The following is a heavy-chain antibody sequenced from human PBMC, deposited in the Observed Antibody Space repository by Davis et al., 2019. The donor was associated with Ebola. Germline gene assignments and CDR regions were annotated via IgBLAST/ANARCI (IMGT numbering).Heavy chain of an antibody. CDR1: GGSISTYY. D-gene: IGHD1-14*01. CDR3: ARQGGPETTLDS. Sequence: MPSETLSLTCTVSGGSISTYYWSWIRQPPGKGLEWIGYIHYSGSTKYNPSLKSRVAISVDTSKNQFSLKLSSVTAADTALYYCARQGGPETTLDSWGRGRLVTVSS. CDR2: IHYSGST. V-gene: IGHV4-59*08. J-gene: IGHJ4*02.